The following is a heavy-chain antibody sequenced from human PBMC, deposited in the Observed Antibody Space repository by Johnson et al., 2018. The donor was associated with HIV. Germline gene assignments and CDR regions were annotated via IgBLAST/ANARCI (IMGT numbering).Heavy chain of an antibody. CDR3: ARVRVGAFDI. V-gene: IGHV3-30*02. Sequence: QMQLVESGGGVVQPGGSLRLSCAASGFTFSSYGMHWVRQAPGKGLEWVAFIRYDGSNKYYADSVKGRFTISRDNSKNTLHLQMSSLRPEDTAVYYCARVRVGAFDIWGQGTMVTVSS. J-gene: IGHJ3*02. CDR2: IRYDGSNK. CDR1: GFTFSSYG. D-gene: IGHD1-26*01.